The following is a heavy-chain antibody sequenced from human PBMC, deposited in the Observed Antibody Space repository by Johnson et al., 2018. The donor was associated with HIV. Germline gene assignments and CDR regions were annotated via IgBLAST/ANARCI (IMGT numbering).Heavy chain of an antibody. CDR3: AKDTSHAFYSGSYWGAFDI. D-gene: IGHD1-26*01. CDR1: GITFSDYA. CDR2: ISYDGSNK. V-gene: IGHV3-30*04. Sequence: QVQLVESGGGVVQPGRSLRLSCAASGITFSDYAMHWVRQAPGKGLEWVAVISYDGSNKYYADYVKGRFTISRDNSKNTLYLQMNSRRAEDTAVYYCAKDTSHAFYSGSYWGAFDIWGQGTIVTVSS. J-gene: IGHJ3*02.